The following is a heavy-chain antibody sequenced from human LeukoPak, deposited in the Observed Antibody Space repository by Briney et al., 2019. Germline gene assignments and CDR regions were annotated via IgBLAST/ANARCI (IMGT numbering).Heavy chain of an antibody. V-gene: IGHV5-51*01. CDR1: GYSFTTYW. CDR2: IYPGDSDT. CDR3: ARRKSSPKDGMDV. Sequence: GESLKISCKGSGYSFTTYWIGWVRQMPGKGLEWMGIIYPGDSDTRYSPSSQGQVTISADKSISTAYLQWSSLKASDSAMYYCARRKSSPKDGMDVWGQGTTVTVSS. J-gene: IGHJ6*02.